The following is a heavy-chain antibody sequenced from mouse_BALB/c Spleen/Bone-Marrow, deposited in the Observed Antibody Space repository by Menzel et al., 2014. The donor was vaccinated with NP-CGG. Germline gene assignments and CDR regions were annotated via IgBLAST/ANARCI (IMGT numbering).Heavy chain of an antibody. J-gene: IGHJ4*01. Sequence: EVKLMESGGGLVQPGGSRKLSCAASGFTFSSFGMHWVRQAPEKGLEWAACINSGSSTIYYADTVKGRFTLSRDNPKNTLFLQMTSLRSEDTAMYYCERFFDDGYYGEAMDYWGQGTSVTVSS. CDR2: INSGSSTI. CDR1: GFTFSSFG. D-gene: IGHD2-3*01. V-gene: IGHV5-17*02. CDR3: ERFFDDGYYGEAMDY.